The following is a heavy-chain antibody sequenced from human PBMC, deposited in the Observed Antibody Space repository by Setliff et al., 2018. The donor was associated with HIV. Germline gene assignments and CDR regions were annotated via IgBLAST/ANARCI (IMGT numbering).Heavy chain of an antibody. CDR3: ARAGMGALRSLFDY. CDR1: GGSIRNGLYY. CDR2: IYHSGST. V-gene: IGHV4-39*07. Sequence: SETLSLTCTVSGGSIRNGLYYWHWIRQPPGKGLEWIGSIYHSGSTYYNPSLKSRVIISVDTSRNQFSLKLNSVTAANTAIYYCARAGMGALRSLFDYWGQGTLVTVSS. J-gene: IGHJ4*02. D-gene: IGHD1-26*01.